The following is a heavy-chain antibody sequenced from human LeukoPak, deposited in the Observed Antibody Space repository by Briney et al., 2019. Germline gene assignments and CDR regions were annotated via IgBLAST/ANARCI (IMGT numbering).Heavy chain of an antibody. CDR2: TNHSGST. CDR3: ARGPYYYGSGSPIDY. J-gene: IGHJ4*02. CDR1: GGSFSGYY. Sequence: SETLSLTCAVYGGSFSGYYWSWIRQPPGKGLEWIGETNHSGSTNYNPSLKSRVTISVDTSKNQFSLKLSSVTAADTAVYYCARGPYYYGSGSPIDYWGQGTLVTVSS. V-gene: IGHV4-34*01. D-gene: IGHD3-10*01.